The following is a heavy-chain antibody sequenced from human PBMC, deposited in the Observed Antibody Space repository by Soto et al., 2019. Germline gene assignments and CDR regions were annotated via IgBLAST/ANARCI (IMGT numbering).Heavy chain of an antibody. J-gene: IGHJ4*02. CDR1: GGSISSGDYY. V-gene: IGHV4-30-4*01. CDR3: ARGDIVVVVAATYGPYFDY. Sequence: PSETLSLTCTVSGGSISSGDYYWSWIRQPPGKGLEWIVYIYYSGSTYYNPSLKSRVTISVDTSKNQFSLKLSSVTAADTAVYYCARGDIVVVVAATYGPYFDYWGQGTLVTVSS. D-gene: IGHD2-15*01. CDR2: IYYSGST.